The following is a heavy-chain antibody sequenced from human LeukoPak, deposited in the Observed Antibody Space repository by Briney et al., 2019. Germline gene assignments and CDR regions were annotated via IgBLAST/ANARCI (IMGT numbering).Heavy chain of an antibody. CDR2: IWYDGSNK. CDR1: GFTFSTYG. V-gene: IGHV3-33*01. CDR3: ARDQDHYFDY. J-gene: IGHJ4*02. Sequence: PGGSVRFSCEASGFTFSTYGMHWVRQAPGKGLEWVAVIWYDGSNKYYADSVKGRFTIARDNSKNTLYLQMNSLRAEDTAVYYCARDQDHYFDYWGQGTLVTVSS.